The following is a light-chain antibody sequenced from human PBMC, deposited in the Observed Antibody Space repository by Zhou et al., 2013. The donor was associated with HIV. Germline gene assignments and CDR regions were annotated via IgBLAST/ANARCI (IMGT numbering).Light chain of an antibody. CDR3: SSYTSSNTLV. V-gene: IGLV2-18*02. J-gene: IGLJ2*01. Sequence: QSALTQPPSVSGSPGQSVTISCTGTSRDVGSYNRVSWYQQPPGTRPRNSMIYEVSNRPSGVPDRFSGSKSGNTASLTISGLQAEDEADYYCSSYTSSNTLVFGGGTKLTVL. CDR1: SRDVGSYNR. CDR2: EVS.